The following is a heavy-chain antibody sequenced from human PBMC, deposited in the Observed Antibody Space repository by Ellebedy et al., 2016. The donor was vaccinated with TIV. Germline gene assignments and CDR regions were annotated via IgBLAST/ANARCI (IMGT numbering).Heavy chain of an antibody. CDR1: GYTFITYA. V-gene: IGHV1-18*01. CDR2: INTFNGKT. CDR3: ARGIDDFWSGGARFDP. D-gene: IGHD3-3*01. J-gene: IGHJ5*02. Sequence: AASVKVSCKASGYTFITYAMSWVRQAPGQGLEWMGWINTFNGKTNYAQKLQGRVTMTTDTSTSTVYMELRSLRSDDTAVYYCARGIDDFWSGGARFDPWGQGTLVTVSS.